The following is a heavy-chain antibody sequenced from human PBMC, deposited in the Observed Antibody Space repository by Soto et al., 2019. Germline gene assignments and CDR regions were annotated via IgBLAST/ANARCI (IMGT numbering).Heavy chain of an antibody. Sequence: QVQLQESGPGLVKPSETLSLTCTVSGGSISSYYWSWIRQPAGKGLEWIGRIYTSGSTNYNPSPKSRVNMSVDTSKNQFSLKLSSVTAADTAVYYCARDNRITIVGVVSRYGMDVWGQGTTVTVSS. CDR2: IYTSGST. CDR1: GGSISSYY. D-gene: IGHD3-3*01. J-gene: IGHJ6*02. CDR3: ARDNRITIVGVVSRYGMDV. V-gene: IGHV4-4*07.